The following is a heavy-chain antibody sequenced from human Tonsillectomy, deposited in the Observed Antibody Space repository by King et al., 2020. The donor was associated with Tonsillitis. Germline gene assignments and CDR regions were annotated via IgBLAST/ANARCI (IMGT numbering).Heavy chain of an antibody. J-gene: IGHJ5*02. V-gene: IGHV4-38-2*02. D-gene: IGHD3-10*01. CDR3: ARDLHYYGSGSCGRFDP. CDR2: INHSGST. Sequence: VQLQESGPGLVKPSETLSLTCAVSGYSISSGYYWGWIRQPPGKGLEWIGSINHSGSTYYNPSLKSRVTISVDTSKNQFSLKLSSVTAADTAVYYCARDLHYYGSGSCGRFDPWGQGTLVTVSS. CDR1: GYSISSGYY.